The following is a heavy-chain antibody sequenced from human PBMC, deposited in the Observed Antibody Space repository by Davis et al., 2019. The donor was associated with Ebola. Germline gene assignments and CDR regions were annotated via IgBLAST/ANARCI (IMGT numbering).Heavy chain of an antibody. CDR2: ITWNSVSI. V-gene: IGHV3-9*01. CDR3: AKDVGRVIVGSGH. J-gene: IGHJ4*02. D-gene: IGHD1-26*01. Sequence: PGGSLRLSCTASGFTFDDYAMHWVRQAPGKGLEWVSGITWNSVSIGYDDSVKGRFTISRDNAKNSLYLQMNSLRPEDTALYYCAKDVGRVIVGSGHWGQGTLVTVSS. CDR1: GFTFDDYA.